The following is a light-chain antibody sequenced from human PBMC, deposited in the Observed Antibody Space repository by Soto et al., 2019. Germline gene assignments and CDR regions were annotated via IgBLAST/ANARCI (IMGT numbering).Light chain of an antibody. Sequence: IVLTQSPATISSFPGDRVTLSCMASQYINTRLAWYQHRPGQAPRLLIYQTSIRAAGIPARFSASGTGTDFTLTISDVQPEDFALYYCHHRQSWPRTFGQGTKVDIK. CDR1: QYINTR. V-gene: IGKV3-11*01. CDR3: HHRQSWPRT. CDR2: QTS. J-gene: IGKJ1*01.